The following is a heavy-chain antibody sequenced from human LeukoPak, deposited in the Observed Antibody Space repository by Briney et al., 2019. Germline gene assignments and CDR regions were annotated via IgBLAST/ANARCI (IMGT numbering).Heavy chain of an antibody. Sequence: GGSLRLSCAASGFTFSSYAMSWVRQAPGKGLEWVSAISGSGGSTYYGDSVKGRFTISRDNSKNMLYLQMRSLRAEDTAVYYCAQEAGDYVWGSYRAYYFDYWGQGTLVTVSS. CDR2: ISGSGGST. J-gene: IGHJ4*02. CDR1: GFTFSSYA. CDR3: AQEAGDYVWGSYRAYYFDY. D-gene: IGHD3-16*02. V-gene: IGHV3-23*01.